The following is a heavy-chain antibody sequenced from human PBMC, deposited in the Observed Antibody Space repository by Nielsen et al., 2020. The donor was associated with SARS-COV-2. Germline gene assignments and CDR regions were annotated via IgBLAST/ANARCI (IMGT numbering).Heavy chain of an antibody. Sequence: SETLSLTCAVYGGSFSSYYWSWIRQPPGKGLEWIGYIYYSGSTNYNPSLKSRVTISVDTSKNQFSLKLSSVTAADTAVYYCARKLRYFDGFNYYYYMDVWGKGTTVTVSS. D-gene: IGHD3-9*01. CDR2: IYYSGST. J-gene: IGHJ6*03. V-gene: IGHV4-59*01. CDR1: GGSFSSYY. CDR3: ARKLRYFDGFNYYYYMDV.